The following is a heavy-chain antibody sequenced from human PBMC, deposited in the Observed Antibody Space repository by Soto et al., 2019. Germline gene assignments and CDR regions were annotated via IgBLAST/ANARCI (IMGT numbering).Heavy chain of an antibody. D-gene: IGHD3-22*01. V-gene: IGHV1-18*01. CDR1: GYTFTSYG. J-gene: IGHJ5*02. CDR2: ISAYNGNT. Sequence: ASVKVSCKASGYTFTSYGISWVRQAPGQGLEWMGWISAYNGNTNYAQKLQGRVTMTTDTSTSTAYMELRSLRSDDTAVYYCARLIRRYYYDSSGYYNWIDPWGQGNLLTVSS. CDR3: ARLIRRYYYDSSGYYNWIDP.